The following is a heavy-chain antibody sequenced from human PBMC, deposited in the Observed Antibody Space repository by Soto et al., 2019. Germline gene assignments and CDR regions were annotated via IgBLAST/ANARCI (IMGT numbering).Heavy chain of an antibody. CDR2: IGAGGANI. CDR1: GFTFISSA. V-gene: IGHV3-23*01. Sequence: PGGSLRLSYAASGFTFISSAMNWVRQAPGKGLEWVSIIGAGGANIYYADSVKGRFTISRDDSKNTVYLQMNTLRAEDTATYYCVFHFNNYQSYSWGQGTQVTVSS. D-gene: IGHD2-2*01. CDR3: VFHFNNYQSYS. J-gene: IGHJ4*02.